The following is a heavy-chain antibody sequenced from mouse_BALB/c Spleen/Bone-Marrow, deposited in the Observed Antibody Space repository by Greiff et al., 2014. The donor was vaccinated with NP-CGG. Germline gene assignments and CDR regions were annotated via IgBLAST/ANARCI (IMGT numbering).Heavy chain of an antibody. D-gene: IGHD2-9*01. V-gene: IGHV1-9*01. J-gene: IGHJ3*01. CDR1: GYTFSSYW. Sequence: QVQLQQPGAELMKPGASVKISCKATGYTFSSYWIEWVKQRPGHGLEWIGEILPGSGSTDYNEKFKGKATFTADTSSNTAYIQLSSLTSEDSAVYYCARTYYAYAWFVYWGQGTLVTVSA. CDR2: ILPGSGST. CDR3: ARTYYAYAWFVY.